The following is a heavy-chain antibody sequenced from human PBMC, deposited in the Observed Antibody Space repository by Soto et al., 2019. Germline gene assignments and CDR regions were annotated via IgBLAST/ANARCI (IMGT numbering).Heavy chain of an antibody. V-gene: IGHV1-24*01. D-gene: IGHD2-2*01. J-gene: IGHJ6*02. CDR2: FDPEDGET. Sequence: ASVKVSCKVSGYTLTELSMHWVRQAPGKGLEWMGGFDPEDGETIYAQKFQGRVTMTEDTSTDTAYMELSSLRSEDTAVYYWATSYHLAVPLDVWGQGTTVNVAS. CDR3: ATSYHLAVPLDV. CDR1: GYTLTELS.